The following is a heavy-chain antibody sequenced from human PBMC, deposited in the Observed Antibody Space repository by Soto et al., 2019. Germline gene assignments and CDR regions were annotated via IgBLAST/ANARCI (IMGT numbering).Heavy chain of an antibody. V-gene: IGHV4-38-2*01. D-gene: IGHD3-3*01. CDR1: GYSISSGYY. CDR2: IYHSGST. J-gene: IGHJ6*02. CDR3: ARHYDFWSGYYTDYYGMDV. Sequence: SETLSLTCAVSGYSISSGYYWGWIRQPPGKGLEWIGGIYHSGSTYYNPSLKSRVTISVDTSKNQFSLKLSSVTAADTAVYYCARHYDFWSGYYTDYYGMDVWGQGTTVTVSS.